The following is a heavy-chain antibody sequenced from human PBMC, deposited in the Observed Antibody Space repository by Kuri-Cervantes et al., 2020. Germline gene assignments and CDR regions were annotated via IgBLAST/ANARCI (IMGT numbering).Heavy chain of an antibody. D-gene: IGHD3-10*01. J-gene: IGHJ6*02. CDR1: GFTFSSYA. V-gene: IGHV3-30*04. CDR2: ISYDGSNK. Sequence: GGSLRLSCAASGFTFSSYAMHWVRQAPGKGLEWVAVISYDGSNKYYADSVKGRFTISRDNSKNTLYLQMNSLRAEDTAVYYCARDRAHHYYGSGSPYHSRTPYYYYGMDVWGQGTTVTVSS. CDR3: ARDRAHHYYGSGSPYHSRTPYYYYGMDV.